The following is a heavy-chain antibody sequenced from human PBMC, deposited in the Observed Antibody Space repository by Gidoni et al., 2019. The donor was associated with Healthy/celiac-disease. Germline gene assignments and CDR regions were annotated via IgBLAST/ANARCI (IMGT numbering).Heavy chain of an antibody. J-gene: IGHJ6*02. V-gene: IGHV3-13*01. CDR3: ARGDFWSAQGYFYNGLDV. D-gene: IGHD3-3*01. Sequence: EVQLVESGGDLVQPGGSLRLSCAASGFTCSSYDMPWVRQARGKGLEWVSAIGTAGDTYYPGSVKGRFTISRENAKNSLYLQMNSLRAGDTAVYYCARGDFWSAQGYFYNGLDVWGQGTTVIVFS. CDR2: IGTAGDT. CDR1: GFTCSSYD.